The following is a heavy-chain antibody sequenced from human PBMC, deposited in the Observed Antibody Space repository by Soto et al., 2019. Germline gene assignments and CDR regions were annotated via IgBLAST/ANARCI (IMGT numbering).Heavy chain of an antibody. V-gene: IGHV1-69*01. Sequence: QVQLVQSGAEVKKPGSSVKVSCKASGGTLSSYAISWVRQAPGQGLEWMGGVIPIFGTANYAQKIQGRVTITADDTTSTAYMELSSLSSEDTAVYYCASRRGQGAVDLGGQGTMVPVSS. CDR1: GGTLSSYA. CDR3: ASRRGQGAVDL. CDR2: VIPIFGTA. J-gene: IGHJ3*01. D-gene: IGHD3-10*01.